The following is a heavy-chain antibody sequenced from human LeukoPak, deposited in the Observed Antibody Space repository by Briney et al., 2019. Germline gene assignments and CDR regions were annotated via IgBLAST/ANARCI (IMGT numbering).Heavy chain of an antibody. D-gene: IGHD1-1*01. V-gene: IGHV3-43D*03. CDR1: GFTFDDYA. CDR3: SRGQLVDYYFYHMDV. Sequence: GGSLRLSCAASGFTFDDYAMLWVRQAPGKGLEWVSLISWDGGTTYYADSVKGRFTISRDNSKNSLYLQMNSLRAEDTAFYYCSRGQLVDYYFYHMDVWGKGTTVTVSS. CDR2: ISWDGGTT. J-gene: IGHJ6*03.